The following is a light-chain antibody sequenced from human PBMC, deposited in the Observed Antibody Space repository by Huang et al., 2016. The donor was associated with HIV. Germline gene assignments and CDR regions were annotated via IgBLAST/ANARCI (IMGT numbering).Light chain of an antibody. CDR2: DTT. CDR3: QQYENWPPGLT. CDR1: QKVRNN. V-gene: IGKV3D-15*01. J-gene: IGKJ4*01. Sequence: EIMMTQSPATLSVSPGGRATLSCSASQKVRNNLAWYQQKTYQAPRLLIYDTTTRAAGIAARFTGSGSGTEFSLTISGLQSEEFAIYYCQQYENWPPGLTFGGGTKVEI.